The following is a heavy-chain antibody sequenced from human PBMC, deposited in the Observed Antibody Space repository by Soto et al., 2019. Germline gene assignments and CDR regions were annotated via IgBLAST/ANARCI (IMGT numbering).Heavy chain of an antibody. J-gene: IGHJ1*01. CDR3: AKAAYCGGACYSGGMGYFQH. CDR1: GFTFSSYG. CDR2: ISYDGSNK. D-gene: IGHD2-21*02. V-gene: IGHV3-30*18. Sequence: QVQLVESGGGVVQPGRSLRLSCAASGFTFSSYGMHWVRQAPGKGLEWVAVISYDGSNKYYADSVKGRFTISRDNSKNTLYLQMNSVRAEDTAVYYCAKAAYCGGACYSGGMGYFQHWGQGTLVTVSS.